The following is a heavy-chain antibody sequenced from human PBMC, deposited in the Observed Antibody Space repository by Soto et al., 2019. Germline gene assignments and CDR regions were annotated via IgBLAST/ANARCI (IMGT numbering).Heavy chain of an antibody. V-gene: IGHV3-74*01. J-gene: IGHJ5*02. CDR2: ITSDGKSK. D-gene: IGHD2-21*02. CDR3: ARESGDWPLNWFDP. CDR1: GFNFSNHW. Sequence: GGSLRLSCAASGFNFSNHWMHWVRQRPAEGLVWVSRITSDGKSKAYAESVKGRFAISRDNAKNTLYLQMNGLTAEDTAVYYCARESGDWPLNWFDPWGQGALVTVSS.